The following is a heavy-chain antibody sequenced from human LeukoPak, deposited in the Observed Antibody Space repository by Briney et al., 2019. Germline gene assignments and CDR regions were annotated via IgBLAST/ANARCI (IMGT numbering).Heavy chain of an antibody. CDR3: ARVGVIVAALDAFDI. V-gene: IGHV3-30-3*01. CDR1: GFTFSSYA. J-gene: IGHJ3*02. Sequence: PGGSLRLSCAASGFTFSSYAMHWVRQAPGKGLEWVAVISYDGSNKYYAGSVKGRFTISRDNSKNTLYLQMNSLRAEDTAVYYCARVGVIVAALDAFDIWGQGTMVTVSS. D-gene: IGHD3-22*01. CDR2: ISYDGSNK.